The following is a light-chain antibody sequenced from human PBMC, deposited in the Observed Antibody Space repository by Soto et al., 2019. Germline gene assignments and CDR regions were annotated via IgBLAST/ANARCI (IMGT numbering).Light chain of an antibody. J-gene: IGKJ1*01. Sequence: DIQMTQSPSSLSASVGDRVSITCRASQSISNYLNWYQQKPGKAPKVLIYAASSLQSGVPSRFSGSGSGTDFTLTISSLQPEDFVTYYCQQSYNTPRTFGQGTKVEIK. CDR2: AAS. CDR1: QSISNY. V-gene: IGKV1-39*01. CDR3: QQSYNTPRT.